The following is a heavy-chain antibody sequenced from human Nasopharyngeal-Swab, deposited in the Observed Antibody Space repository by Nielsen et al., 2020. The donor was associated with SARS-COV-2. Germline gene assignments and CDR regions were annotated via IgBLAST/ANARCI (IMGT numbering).Heavy chain of an antibody. Sequence: TLSLTCTVSGGSISSGGYYWSWIRQHPGKGLEWIGYIYYSGSTYYNPSLKSRVTISVDTSKNQFSLKLSSVTAADTAVYYCARGGITIFGVVTQFDPWGQGTLVTVSS. CDR1: GGSISSGGYY. J-gene: IGHJ5*02. CDR2: IYYSGST. V-gene: IGHV4-31*03. D-gene: IGHD3-3*01. CDR3: ARGGITIFGVVTQFDP.